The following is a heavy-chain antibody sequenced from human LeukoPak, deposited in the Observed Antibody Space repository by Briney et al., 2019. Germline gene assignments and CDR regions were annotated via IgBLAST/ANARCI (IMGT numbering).Heavy chain of an antibody. CDR2: FYSGGTI. J-gene: IGHJ4*02. CDR3: VRDPHNSGSGRYFED. D-gene: IGHD3-10*01. CDR1: GFTFSSYS. Sequence: GGSLRLSCAASGFTFSSYSMNWVRQAPGKGLEWVSVFYSGGTIRYAESVRDRFIISRDVSKNMLYLQMNSLRAEDTAVYYCVRDPHNSGSGRYFEDWGRGNLVTVSS. V-gene: IGHV3-66*01.